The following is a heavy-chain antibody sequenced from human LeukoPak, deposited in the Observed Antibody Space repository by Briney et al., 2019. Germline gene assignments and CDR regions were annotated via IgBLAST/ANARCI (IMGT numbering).Heavy chain of an antibody. Sequence: ASVKVSCKASGYTFTSYAMHWVRQAPGQRLEWMGWINAGNGNTKYSQEFQGRVTITRDTSTSTAYMELRSLRSDDTAVYYCARVMEYQLLLGYYYYMDVWGKGTTVTISS. J-gene: IGHJ6*03. CDR3: ARVMEYQLLLGYYYYMDV. V-gene: IGHV1-3*01. D-gene: IGHD2-2*01. CDR1: GYTFTSYA. CDR2: INAGNGNT.